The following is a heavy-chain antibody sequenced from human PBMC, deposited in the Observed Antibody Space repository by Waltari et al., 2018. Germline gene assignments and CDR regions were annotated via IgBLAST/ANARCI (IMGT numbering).Heavy chain of an antibody. CDR1: GFTFSSYS. CDR2: ISSSSSYI. J-gene: IGHJ4*02. D-gene: IGHD6-19*01. V-gene: IGHV3-21*01. CDR3: ARGSSGWSPPLDY. Sequence: EVQLVESGGGLVKPGGSLRLSCAASGFTFSSYSMNWVRQAPGKGLEWVSSISSSSSYIYYADSVKGRFTISRDNAKNSLYLQMNSLRAEDTAVYYCARGSSGWSPPLDYWGQGTLVTVSS.